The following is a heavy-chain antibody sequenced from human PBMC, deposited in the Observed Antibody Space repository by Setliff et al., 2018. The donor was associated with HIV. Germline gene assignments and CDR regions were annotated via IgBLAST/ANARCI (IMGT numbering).Heavy chain of an antibody. D-gene: IGHD5-18*01. V-gene: IGHV3-7*01. CDR2: IKQDGSEK. J-gene: IGHJ4*02. CDR3: ARIQGNSYGYDY. Sequence: GGSLRLSCAASGFTFSSYWMSWVRQAPGKGLEWVANIKQDGSEKYYVDSVKGRFTISRDNAKRSLFLEMHSLGADDTAIYYCARIQGNSYGYDYWGQGTLVTVSS. CDR1: GFTFSSYW.